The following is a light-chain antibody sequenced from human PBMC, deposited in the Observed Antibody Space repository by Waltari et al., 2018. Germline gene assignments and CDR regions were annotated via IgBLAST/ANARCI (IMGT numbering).Light chain of an antibody. CDR1: SGHTGNT. J-gene: IGLJ3*02. CDR2: VNSEGSH. V-gene: IGLV4-69*01. CDR3: QTGGHGTWV. Sequence: QLVLTQSPSASASLGASVTLTCTLSSGHTGNTIAWLQKQPEKGPRYLMKVNSEGSHTKGDEIPDRFSGSSSGAERYLTISSLQSEDEADYYCQTGGHGTWVFGGGTKLTVL.